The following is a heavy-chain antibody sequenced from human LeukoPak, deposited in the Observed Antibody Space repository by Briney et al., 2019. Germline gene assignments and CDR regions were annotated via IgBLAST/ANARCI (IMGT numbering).Heavy chain of an antibody. D-gene: IGHD3-10*01. CDR2: IYTSGST. J-gene: IGHJ5*02. V-gene: IGHV4-4*07. CDR1: GGSISSYY. Sequence: SETLSLTCTVSGGSISSYYWSWIRQPAGKGLEWLGRIYTSGSTNYNPSLKSRVTISVDTSKNQFSLKLSSVTAADTAVYYCARNHYGSGSYDWFDPWGQGTLVTVSS. CDR3: ARNHYGSGSYDWFDP.